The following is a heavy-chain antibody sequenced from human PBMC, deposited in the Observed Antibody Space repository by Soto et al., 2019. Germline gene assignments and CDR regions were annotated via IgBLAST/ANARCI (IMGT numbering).Heavy chain of an antibody. CDR1: GFTFSSYG. J-gene: IGHJ4*02. CDR3: AKSRYCIGGSCSYYFDY. D-gene: IGHD2-15*01. V-gene: IGHV3-30*18. Sequence: QVQLVESGGGVVQPGRSLRLSCAASGFTFSSYGMHWVRQAPGKGLEWVAVISYDGSNKYYADSVKGRFTISRDNSKNRLYRQMNSLRAEDTAVYYCAKSRYCIGGSCSYYFDYWGQGTLVTVSS. CDR2: ISYDGSNK.